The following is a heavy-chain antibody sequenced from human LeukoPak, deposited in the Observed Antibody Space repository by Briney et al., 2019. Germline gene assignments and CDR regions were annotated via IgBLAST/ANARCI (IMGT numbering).Heavy chain of an antibody. Sequence: SETLSLTCTVSGGSISGGSYYWSWIRQPAGKGLEWIGRFYPSGSTDYNPSLKSRVTTSVDTSKNQFSLKLSSVTAADTAVYYCARDQVYDHYYYMDVWGKGTTVTISS. CDR2: FYPSGST. CDR1: GGSISGGSYY. CDR3: ARDQVYDHYYYMDV. V-gene: IGHV4-61*02. D-gene: IGHD5/OR15-5a*01. J-gene: IGHJ6*03.